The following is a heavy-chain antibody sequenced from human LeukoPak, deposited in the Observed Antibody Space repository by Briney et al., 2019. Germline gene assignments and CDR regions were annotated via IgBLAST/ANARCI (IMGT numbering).Heavy chain of an antibody. Sequence: PGGSLRLSCAASGFTFRSYSRNWVRQAPGKGLEWVSYITSGSSPIYYADSVKGRFTISRDNAKNSLYLQMNSLRDEDTAVYYCARRAYGDDSFDYWGQGTLVTVSS. CDR2: ITSGSSPI. CDR3: ARRAYGDDSFDY. CDR1: GFTFRSYS. J-gene: IGHJ4*02. V-gene: IGHV3-48*02. D-gene: IGHD4-17*01.